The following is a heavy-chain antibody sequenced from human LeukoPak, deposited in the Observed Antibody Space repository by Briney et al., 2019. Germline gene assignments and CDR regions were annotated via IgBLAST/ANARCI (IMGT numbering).Heavy chain of an antibody. J-gene: IGHJ4*02. Sequence: PGGSLRLSCAASGFTFSSYEMNWVRQAPGKGLEWVSYISSSGSTIYYADSVKGRFTISRDNAKNSLYLQMNSLRAEDTAVYYCASNQDYGDSDWGQGTPVTVSS. CDR3: ASNQDYGDSD. D-gene: IGHD4-17*01. CDR1: GFTFSSYE. CDR2: ISSSGSTI. V-gene: IGHV3-48*03.